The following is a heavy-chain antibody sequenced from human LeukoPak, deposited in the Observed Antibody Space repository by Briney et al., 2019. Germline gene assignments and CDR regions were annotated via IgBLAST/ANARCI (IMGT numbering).Heavy chain of an antibody. CDR3: ARRWFSDY. Sequence: QPGESMTLSWAVSGLTLSSFEMKWDRHAQGEVVEWASYISSRGSTIYYADSVKGRCTISRDNAKNSRYLQMNSLRAEDTAVYCCARRWFSDYWGQGTLVTVSS. D-gene: IGHD3-9*01. CDR1: GLTLSSFE. J-gene: IGHJ4*02. CDR2: ISSRGSTI. V-gene: IGHV3-48*03.